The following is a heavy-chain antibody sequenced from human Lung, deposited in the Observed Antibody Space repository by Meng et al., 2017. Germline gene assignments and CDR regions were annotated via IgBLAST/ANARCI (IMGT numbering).Heavy chain of an antibody. J-gene: IGHJ4*02. CDR1: GFTFSTYE. Sequence: GGSLRLSCEASGFTFSTYEMSWVRQAPGKGLEWIAYISSSGETIYYADSVQGRCTISRDNAKNSLFLQVDSLRDEDTAVYYCAREKKYCSDGSCFPFFCDHWGQGALVTGAS. V-gene: IGHV3-48*03. CDR3: AREKKYCSDGSCFPFFCDH. D-gene: IGHD2-15*01. CDR2: ISSSGETI.